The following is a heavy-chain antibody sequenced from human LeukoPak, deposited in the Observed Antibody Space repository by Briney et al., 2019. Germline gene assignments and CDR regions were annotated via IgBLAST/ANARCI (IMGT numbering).Heavy chain of an antibody. J-gene: IGHJ6*03. Sequence: ASVKVSRKASGGTFSSYAISWVRQAPGQGLEWMGGIIPIFGTANYAQKFQGRVTITTDESTSTAYMGLSSLRSEDTAVYYCARSEGWDSSGWSSRAYYYYYMDVWGKGTTVTVSS. CDR1: GGTFSSYA. CDR2: IIPIFGTA. D-gene: IGHD6-19*01. CDR3: ARSEGWDSSGWSSRAYYYYYMDV. V-gene: IGHV1-69*05.